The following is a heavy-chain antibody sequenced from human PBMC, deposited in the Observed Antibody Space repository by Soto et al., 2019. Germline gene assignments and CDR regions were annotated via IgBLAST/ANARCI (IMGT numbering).Heavy chain of an antibody. Sequence: ASVKVSCKASGYTFTEYGISWVRQAPGQGLDWMGWISPHIGNTNYEKKFQDRVTMTTDTSTKTAFMELRSLRSDDTAVYYCARHIPGDYAAFDIWGQGTMVTVSS. CDR2: ISPHIGNT. CDR3: ARHIPGDYAAFDI. D-gene: IGHD4-17*01. CDR1: GYTFTEYG. J-gene: IGHJ3*02. V-gene: IGHV1-18*01.